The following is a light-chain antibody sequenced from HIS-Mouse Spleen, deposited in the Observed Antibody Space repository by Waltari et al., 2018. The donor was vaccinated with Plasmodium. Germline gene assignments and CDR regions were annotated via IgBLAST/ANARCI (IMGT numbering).Light chain of an antibody. CDR1: ALPKQY. CDR3: QSADSSGTYQV. CDR2: KAS. Sequence: SYELTQPPSVSVSPGQTARLTCSGDALPKQYAYWYQQKPGQAPVLVLYKASERPSGIPERFSGSSSGTTVTLTISGVQAEDEADYYCQSADSSGTYQVFGGGTKLTVL. V-gene: IGLV3-25*03. J-gene: IGLJ2*01.